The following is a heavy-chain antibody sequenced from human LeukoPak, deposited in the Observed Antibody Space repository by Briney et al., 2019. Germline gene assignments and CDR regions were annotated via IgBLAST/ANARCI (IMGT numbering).Heavy chain of an antibody. CDR2: IKSKTDGGTT. D-gene: IGHD3-3*01. V-gene: IGHV3-15*01. J-gene: IGHJ5*02. CDR1: GFTFSNAW. Sequence: PGGSLRLSCAASGFTFSNAWMSWVRQAPGKGLEWVGRIKSKTDGGTTDYAAPVKGRFTISRDDSKNTLYLQMNSLKTEDTAVYYSTTDYDFWSGYPGTNWFDPWGQGTLVTVSS. CDR3: TTDYDFWSGYPGTNWFDP.